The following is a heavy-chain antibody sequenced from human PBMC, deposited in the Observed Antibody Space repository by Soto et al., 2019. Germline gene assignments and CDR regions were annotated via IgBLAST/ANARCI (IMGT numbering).Heavy chain of an antibody. D-gene: IGHD2-8*01. CDR2: MSYDGNNK. J-gene: IGHJ4*02. V-gene: IGHV3-30*18. CDR1: GFTFSRYG. CDR3: AKGFLSGGYCANGVCYHFDY. Sequence: QVQLVESGGGVVQPGGSLRLSCAASGFTFSRYGMHWVRQAPGKGLEWVAVMSYDGNNKYYADSVKGRFTVSRDNSRNTKYLQMNSLKVEDTAVYFCAKGFLSGGYCANGVCYHFDYWGQGTPVTVSS.